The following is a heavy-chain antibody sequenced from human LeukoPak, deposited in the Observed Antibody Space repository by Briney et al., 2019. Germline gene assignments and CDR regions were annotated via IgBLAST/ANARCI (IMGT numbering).Heavy chain of an antibody. CDR1: GGSISSYY. Sequence: SETLSLTCTVSGGSISSYYWSWIRQPPGKGLEWIGYIYYSGSTNYNPSLKSRVTISVDTSKNQFSLKLSSVTAEDTAVYYCAREGGYCSSTSCYKGPRHYYYYYMDVWGKGTTVTVSS. V-gene: IGHV4-59*01. CDR2: IYYSGST. CDR3: AREGGYCSSTSCYKGPRHYYYYYMDV. J-gene: IGHJ6*03. D-gene: IGHD2-2*02.